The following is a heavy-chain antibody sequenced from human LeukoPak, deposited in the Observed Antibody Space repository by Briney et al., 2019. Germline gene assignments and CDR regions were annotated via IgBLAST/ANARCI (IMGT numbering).Heavy chain of an antibody. J-gene: IGHJ6*02. Sequence: GGSLRLSCAASGFTFSSYSMNWVRQAPGKGLEWVSSISSSSSYIYYADSVKGRFTISRDNAKNSLYLQMNSLRAEDTAVYYCARVIGLVGIMGVWGQGTTVTVSS. CDR3: ARVIGLVGIMGV. CDR1: GFTFSSYS. D-gene: IGHD3-22*01. CDR2: ISSSSSYI. V-gene: IGHV3-21*01.